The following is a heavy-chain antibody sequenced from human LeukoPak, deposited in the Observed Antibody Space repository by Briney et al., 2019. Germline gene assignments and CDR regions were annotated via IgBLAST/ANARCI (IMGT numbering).Heavy chain of an antibody. CDR2: IKEDRTET. D-gene: IGHD5-24*01. J-gene: IGHJ4*02. V-gene: IGHV3-7*03. CDR1: GFTFSSYW. Sequence: GGSLRLSCAASGFTFSSYWKSWVRQAPGKGLEWVANIKEDRTETYYVDSVKGRFTISRDNAKNSLYLQMNSLRVEDTAVYYCAKEGRSLQTYWGQGTLVTVSS. CDR3: AKEGRSLQTY.